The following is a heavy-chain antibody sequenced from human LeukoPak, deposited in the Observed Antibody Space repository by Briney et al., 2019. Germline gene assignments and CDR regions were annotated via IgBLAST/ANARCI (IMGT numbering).Heavy chain of an antibody. D-gene: IGHD2-2*03. CDR2: ISYDGSNK. Sequence: GGSLRFSCEASELTFITYPMTWVRQAPGKGLNWVAVISYDGSNKYYADSVKGRFTISRDNSKNTLYLQMNSLRAEDTAVYYCARDLAGYCSSTSCYETDYWGQGTLVTVSS. J-gene: IGHJ4*02. V-gene: IGHV3-30*04. CDR3: ARDLAGYCSSTSCYETDY. CDR1: ELTFITYP.